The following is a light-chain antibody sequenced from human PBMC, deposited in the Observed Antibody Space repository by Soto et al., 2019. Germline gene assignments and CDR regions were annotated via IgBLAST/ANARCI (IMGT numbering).Light chain of an antibody. CDR3: SSYAGSSGIL. J-gene: IGLJ2*01. V-gene: IGLV2-8*01. Sequence: QSALTQPPSASGSPGQSVTISCAGTSSDVGGYNYVSWYQQHPGKAPELMIYEVTKRPSGVPDRFSGSKSGNTASLTVSGLQAKDEADYYCSSYAGSSGILFGGGTKLTVL. CDR2: EVT. CDR1: SSDVGGYNY.